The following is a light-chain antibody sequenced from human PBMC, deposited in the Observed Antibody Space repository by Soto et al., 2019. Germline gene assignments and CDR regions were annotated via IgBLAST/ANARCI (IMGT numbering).Light chain of an antibody. CDR2: GAS. CDR1: QSVSSMF. CDR3: QQYSSVPLT. Sequence: EIVLTQSPGTLSLSPGERATLSCRASQSVSSMFLAWYQQKPGQAPRLLIYGASSRATGIPARFSGSGSATDFTLTISRVEPEDFAVYHCQQYSSVPLTFGGGTKVDI. J-gene: IGKJ4*01. V-gene: IGKV3-20*01.